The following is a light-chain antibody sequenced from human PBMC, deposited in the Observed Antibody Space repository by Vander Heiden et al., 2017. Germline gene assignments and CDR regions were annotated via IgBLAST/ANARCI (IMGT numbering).Light chain of an antibody. CDR2: QDS. V-gene: IGLV3-1*01. CDR1: NLGDKY. Sequence: SYELTQPPSVSVSPGQTASITCSGDNLGDKYACWYQQKPGQSPVLVIYQDSKRPSGIPGRFSGSNSGNTATLTISGTQAMDEADYYCPAWDSSTVVFGGGTKLTVL. CDR3: PAWDSSTVV. J-gene: IGLJ2*01.